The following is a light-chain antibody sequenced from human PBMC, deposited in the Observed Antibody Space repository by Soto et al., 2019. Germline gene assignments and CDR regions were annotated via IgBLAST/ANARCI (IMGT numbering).Light chain of an antibody. CDR2: RNS. CDR1: SSNIGSNY. Sequence: QSVLTQPPSASGTPGQRVTISCSGSSSNIGSNYVYWYQQLPGTVPQLLIYRNSERPSGVPDRFSGSKSGTSASLAISGLRCEDEADYYCAAWDDSLSGVVFGGGTKVTVL. V-gene: IGLV1-47*01. J-gene: IGLJ2*01. CDR3: AAWDDSLSGVV.